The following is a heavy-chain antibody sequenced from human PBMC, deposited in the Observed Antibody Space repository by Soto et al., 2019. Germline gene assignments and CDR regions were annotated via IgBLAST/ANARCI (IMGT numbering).Heavy chain of an antibody. D-gene: IGHD4-4*01. Sequence: ASVKVSCKASGYTFTSYAMHWVRQAPGQRLEWMGWINAGNGNTKYSQKFQGRVTITRDTSASTAYMELSSLRSEDTAVYYCARVYSTDRAFYYYGRDVGGKGTRFTFS. J-gene: IGHJ6*04. CDR2: INAGNGNT. CDR1: GYTFTSYA. V-gene: IGHV1-3*01. CDR3: ARVYSTDRAFYYYGRDV.